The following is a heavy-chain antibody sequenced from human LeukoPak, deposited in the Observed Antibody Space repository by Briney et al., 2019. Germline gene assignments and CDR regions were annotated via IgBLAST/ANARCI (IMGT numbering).Heavy chain of an antibody. V-gene: IGHV4-39*01. CDR1: GGSISSSSYY. J-gene: IGHJ6*03. CDR2: IYYSGST. D-gene: IGHD4-17*01. Sequence: SETLSLTCTVSGGSISSSSYYWGWIRQPPGKGLQWIGSIYYSGSTYYNPSLKSRVTISVDTSKNQFSLKLSSVTAADTAVYYCVSRATVTTYYYYYMDVWGKGTTVTVSS. CDR3: VSRATVTTYYYYYMDV.